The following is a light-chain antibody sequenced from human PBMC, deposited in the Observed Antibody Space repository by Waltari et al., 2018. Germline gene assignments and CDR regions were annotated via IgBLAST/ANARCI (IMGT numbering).Light chain of an antibody. CDR3: TSYASSNSVV. CDR2: EVS. V-gene: IGLV2-8*01. J-gene: IGLJ2*01. CDR1: SSDVGVYNH. Sequence: QSALTQPPSASGSPGQSVTIPCTGTSSDVGVYNHVSWYQQHPGKAPKLMIYEVSKRPSGVPDRFSGSKSGNTASLTVSGLQAEDEADYYCTSYASSNSVVFGGGTKLTVL.